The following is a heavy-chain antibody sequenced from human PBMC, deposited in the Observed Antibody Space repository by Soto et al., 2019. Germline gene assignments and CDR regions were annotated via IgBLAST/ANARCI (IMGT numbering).Heavy chain of an antibody. V-gene: IGHV3-11*01. J-gene: IGHJ6*02. CDR2: ISSSGSTI. CDR3: ARDRKWELLYYYYGMDV. D-gene: IGHD1-26*01. Sequence: GGSLRLSCAASGFTFSDYYMSWIRQAPGKGLEWVSYISSSGSTIYYADSVKGRFTISRDNAKNSLYLQMNSLRAEDTAVYYCARDRKWELLYYYYGMDVWGQGTTVTVSS. CDR1: GFTFSDYY.